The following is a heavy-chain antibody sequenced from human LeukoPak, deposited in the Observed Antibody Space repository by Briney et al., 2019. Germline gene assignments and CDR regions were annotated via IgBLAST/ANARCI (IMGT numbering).Heavy chain of an antibody. CDR2: IYYSGST. Sequence: SETLSLTCTVSGGSISSYYWSWIRQPPGKGLEWIGYIYYSGSTNYNPSLKSRVTISVDTSKNQFSLKLSSETAADTAVYYCARSPSGWYGWYFDYWGQGTLVTVSS. CDR1: GGSISSYY. V-gene: IGHV4-59*01. D-gene: IGHD6-19*01. J-gene: IGHJ4*02. CDR3: ARSPSGWYGWYFDY.